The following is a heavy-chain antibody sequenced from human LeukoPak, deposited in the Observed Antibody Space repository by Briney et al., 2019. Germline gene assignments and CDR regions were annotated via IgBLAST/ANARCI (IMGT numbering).Heavy chain of an antibody. Sequence: GSGPTLVNPTQTLTLTCTFSGFSLSTSGVGVGWIRQPPGKALEWLALIYWDDDKRYSPSLKSRLTITKDTSKNQVVLTMTNMDPVDTATYYCAHSRRRSIAVAGTVRGFDYWGQGTLVTVSS. D-gene: IGHD6-19*01. CDR1: GFSLSTSGVG. J-gene: IGHJ4*02. V-gene: IGHV2-5*02. CDR3: AHSRRRSIAVAGTVRGFDY. CDR2: IYWDDDK.